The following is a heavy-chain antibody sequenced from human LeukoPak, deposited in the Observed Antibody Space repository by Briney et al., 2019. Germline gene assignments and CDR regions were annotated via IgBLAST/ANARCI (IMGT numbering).Heavy chain of an antibody. V-gene: IGHV4-59*01. Sequence: SETLSLTCTVSGGSISHYYWSWIRQPPGKGLEWIGYIYYSGSTNYNPSLKSRVTISVDTSKNQFSLKLSSVTAADTAVYYCARSVEGYCSGGSCYSYSYYMDVWGKGTTVTVSS. D-gene: IGHD2-15*01. J-gene: IGHJ6*03. CDR3: ARSVEGYCSGGSCYSYSYYMDV. CDR2: IYYSGST. CDR1: GGSISHYY.